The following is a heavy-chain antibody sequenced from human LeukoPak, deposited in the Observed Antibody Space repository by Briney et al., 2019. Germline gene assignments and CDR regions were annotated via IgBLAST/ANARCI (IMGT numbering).Heavy chain of an antibody. CDR2: ISPTSSNI. V-gene: IGHV3-48*01. CDR1: GFTFSNYG. Sequence: GGSLRLSCAASGFTFSNYGINWVRQAPAKGLEWISYISPTSSNIFYADSLKGRFTISRDNAKSSVYLQMNSLRAEDTAVYYCARNKAAYYSDYWGQGTLVTVSS. D-gene: IGHD3-9*01. CDR3: ARNKAAYYSDY. J-gene: IGHJ4*02.